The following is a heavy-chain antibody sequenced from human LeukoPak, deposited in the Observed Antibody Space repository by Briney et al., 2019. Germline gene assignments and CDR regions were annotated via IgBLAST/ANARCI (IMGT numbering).Heavy chain of an antibody. V-gene: IGHV1-24*01. D-gene: IGHD1-26*01. CDR3: ATGTPWQLLWLQH. Sequence: SVKASCKVSGYSLNELSIHWVRQAPGQGLEWMGRLDPADGERIYAQKFQGRVTMTEDTSTDTAYMELSSLRSEDTAVYYCATGTPWQLLWLQHWGQGTLVTVSS. CDR1: GYSLNELS. J-gene: IGHJ1*01. CDR2: LDPADGER.